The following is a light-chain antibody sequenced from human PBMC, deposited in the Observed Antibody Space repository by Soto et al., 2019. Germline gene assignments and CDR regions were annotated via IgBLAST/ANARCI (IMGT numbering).Light chain of an antibody. Sequence: DIQMTQSPSTLSASVGDRVTITCRASQSVSNWLAWYQQKPGKAPNLLIYDASSLESGVPSRFSGSGSGTEFTLTISSLQPDDFATYSCQQYTPNPRTFGQGSKVDIK. CDR3: QQYTPNPRT. CDR1: QSVSNW. V-gene: IGKV1-5*01. CDR2: DAS. J-gene: IGKJ1*01.